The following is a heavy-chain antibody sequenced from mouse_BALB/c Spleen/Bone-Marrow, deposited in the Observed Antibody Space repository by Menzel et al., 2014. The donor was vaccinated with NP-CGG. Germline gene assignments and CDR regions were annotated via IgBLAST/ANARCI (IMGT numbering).Heavy chain of an antibody. Sequence: VNVVESGPGLVAPSQSLSITCTVSGFSLSRYNVHWVRQPPGKGLEWLGMIWNGGSTDYNSALKSRLSISKDNSKSQVCLKMNSLQTDDTATYYCARNYYGIPYYFDYWGQGTTHTVSS. CDR1: GFSLSRYN. D-gene: IGHD1-1*01. V-gene: IGHV2-6-4*01. J-gene: IGHJ2*01. CDR3: ARNYYGIPYYFDY. CDR2: IWNGGST.